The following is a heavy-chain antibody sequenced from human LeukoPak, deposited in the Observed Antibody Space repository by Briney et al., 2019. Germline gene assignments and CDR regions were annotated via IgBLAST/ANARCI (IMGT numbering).Heavy chain of an antibody. J-gene: IGHJ4*02. D-gene: IGHD6-13*01. CDR1: GFTFDDYA. V-gene: IGHV3-53*01. CDR2: IYRGGST. Sequence: GSLRLSCAASGFTFDDYAMHWVRPAPGKGLEWVSVIYRGGSTYYADCVKGRFIMSRDNSKNPVYLQMDSLRAEDTAVYYCARDRGAAAGNWGQGTLVTVSS. CDR3: ARDRGAAAGN.